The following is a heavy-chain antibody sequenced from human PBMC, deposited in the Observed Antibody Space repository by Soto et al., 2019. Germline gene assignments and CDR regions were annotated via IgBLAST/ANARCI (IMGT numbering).Heavy chain of an antibody. J-gene: IGHJ3*01. V-gene: IGHV3-23*01. CDR1: GFTFSNFA. CDR2: VGGSDDDK. CDR3: AKDATSVKVVWDPLAL. D-gene: IGHD2-8*01. Sequence: EVHLLESGGGVVQPGGSLRLSCAASGFTFSNFAMSWVRQTPGKGLQWVSRVGGSDDDKHYADSVRGRFIVSRDNSKNPLYLQLNSLRADDTAIYYCAKDATSVKVVWDPLALWGRGPEVTVSS.